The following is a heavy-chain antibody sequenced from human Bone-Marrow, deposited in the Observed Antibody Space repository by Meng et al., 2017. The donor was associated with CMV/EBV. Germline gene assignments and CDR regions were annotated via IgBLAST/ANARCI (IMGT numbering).Heavy chain of an antibody. V-gene: IGHV1-2*02. CDR3: ARLFHTSLGTNYYYGMDV. CDR1: GYTFTGYN. Sequence: ASVKVSCKASGYTFTGYNIHWVRQAPGQGLEWMGWINPNSGDTKYAQRFEGRVTLTTDTSISTAHMVLSRLRSDDTAVFFCARLFHTSLGTNYYYGMDVWGQGTTVTVSS. J-gene: IGHJ6*02. CDR2: INPNSGDT. D-gene: IGHD3-10*01.